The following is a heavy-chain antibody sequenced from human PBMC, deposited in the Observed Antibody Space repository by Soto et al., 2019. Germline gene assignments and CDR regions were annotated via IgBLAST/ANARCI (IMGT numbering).Heavy chain of an antibody. V-gene: IGHV4-59*03. J-gene: IGHJ3*01. CDR1: GGSLGSYY. D-gene: IGHD3-3*01. Sequence: SETLSLTCTVSGGSLGSYYWNWIRQPPGKGLEWIGYVSYSGRTNYNPSLKSRVNMLVDKSKNQFSLNLTSVTAADTAVYYCARLHYTVVTAIDVWGQGTMVTVSS. CDR3: ARLHYTVVTAIDV. CDR2: VSYSGRT.